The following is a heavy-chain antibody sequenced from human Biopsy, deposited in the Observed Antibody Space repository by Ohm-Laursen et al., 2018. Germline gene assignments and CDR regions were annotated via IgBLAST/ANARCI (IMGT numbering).Heavy chain of an antibody. V-gene: IGHV1-2*02. Sequence: ASVKVSCKASGHIFTGYYVHWVRQAPGQGLEWMGWLNTNSGDTEYAENFQGRVTMTRDTSISTAYMELSRLRSDDTAVYYCARLTRSTPTTGVWGRGTLVTVSS. CDR1: GHIFTGYY. CDR3: ARLTRSTPTTGV. J-gene: IGHJ4*02. D-gene: IGHD2-8*01. CDR2: LNTNSGDT.